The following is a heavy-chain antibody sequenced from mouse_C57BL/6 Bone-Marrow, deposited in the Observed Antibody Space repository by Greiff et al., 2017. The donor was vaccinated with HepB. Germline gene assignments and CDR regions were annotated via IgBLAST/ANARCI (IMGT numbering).Heavy chain of an antibody. V-gene: IGHV2-2*01. CDR2: IWSGGST. CDR3: ARKALYGSSQGYAMDY. J-gene: IGHJ4*01. Sequence: VHLVESGPGLVQPSQSLSITCTVSGFSLTSYGVHWVRQSPGKGLEWLGVIWSGGSTDYNAAFISRLSISKDNSKSQVFFKMNSLQADDTAIYYCARKALYGSSQGYAMDYWGQGTSVTVSS. CDR1: GFSLTSYG. D-gene: IGHD1-1*01.